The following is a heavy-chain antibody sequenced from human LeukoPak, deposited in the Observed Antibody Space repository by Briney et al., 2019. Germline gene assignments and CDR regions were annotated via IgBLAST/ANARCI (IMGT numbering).Heavy chain of an antibody. V-gene: IGHV3-30-3*01. CDR2: MSYDGSNT. D-gene: IGHD6-19*01. J-gene: IGHJ4*02. Sequence: PGGSLRLSCAASGFTFSTYAMHWVRQAPGKGLEWVAVMSYDGSNTYYADSVNGRFTISRDNSKNTLYLQMNSLRAEDTAVYNCAREAGSSGRLYYFDYWGQGTLVIVSS. CDR3: AREAGSSGRLYYFDY. CDR1: GFTFSTYA.